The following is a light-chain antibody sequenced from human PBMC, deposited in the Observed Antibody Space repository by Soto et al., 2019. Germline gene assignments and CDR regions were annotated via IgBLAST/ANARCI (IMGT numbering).Light chain of an antibody. J-gene: IGKJ1*01. Sequence: EIVLTQSPATLSLSLGERATLSCRASQSVSSYLAWYQQKPGQAPRLLIYDASNRATGIPARFSGSGSGTDFTLTISSLEPEDFAVYYCQQRSSWPPWTFGQGTKVELK. CDR3: QQRSSWPPWT. CDR1: QSVSSY. CDR2: DAS. V-gene: IGKV3-11*01.